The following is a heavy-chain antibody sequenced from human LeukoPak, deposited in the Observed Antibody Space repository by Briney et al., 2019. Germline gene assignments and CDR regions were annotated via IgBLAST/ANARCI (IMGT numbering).Heavy chain of an antibody. V-gene: IGHV3-7*01. CDR2: VNQDGSKK. Sequence: GGSLRLSCAASGFTFSTSWMSWVRQAPGKGLEWVANVNQDGSKKNYVDSLKGRFTISRDNAKNSLYLQMNSLGAEDTAVYYCATPSGYYPFDYCGQGTLVTVSS. J-gene: IGHJ4*02. D-gene: IGHD3-3*01. CDR1: GFTFSTSW. CDR3: ATPSGYYPFDY.